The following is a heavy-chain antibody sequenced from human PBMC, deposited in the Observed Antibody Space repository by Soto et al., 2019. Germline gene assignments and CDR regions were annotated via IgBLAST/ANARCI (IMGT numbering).Heavy chain of an antibody. D-gene: IGHD1-1*01. J-gene: IGHJ6*02. CDR1: GFTFSSYT. CDR2: IWHDGSNK. Sequence: QVQVVESGGGVVQPGRFLRLSCAASGFTFSSYTMYWVRQAPGKGLEGVAVIWHDGSNKYYGDSVKGRFTISRDNSKNTLYLQMNSLRAEDTAVYYCAREDWNDGHYCGMGVWGQGTTVTVSS. CDR3: AREDWNDGHYCGMGV. V-gene: IGHV3-33*01.